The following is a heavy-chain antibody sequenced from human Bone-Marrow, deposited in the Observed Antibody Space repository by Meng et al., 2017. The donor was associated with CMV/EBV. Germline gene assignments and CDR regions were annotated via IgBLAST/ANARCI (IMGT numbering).Heavy chain of an antibody. CDR1: GFTFSSYG. V-gene: IGHV3-30*19. CDR2: ISYDGTDE. D-gene: IGHD3-3*01. CDR3: ARGPSYFDFWSGYDY. J-gene: IGHJ4*02. Sequence: GGSLRLSCAASGFTFSSYGMHWVRQAPGKGLEWVAVISYDGTDEYYADSVKGRFTISRDNSKTTLYLQMNSLRAEDTAVYYCARGPSYFDFWSGYDYWGQRTLVTVSS.